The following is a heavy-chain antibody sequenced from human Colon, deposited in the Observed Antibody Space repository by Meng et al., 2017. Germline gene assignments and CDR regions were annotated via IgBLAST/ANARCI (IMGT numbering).Heavy chain of an antibody. V-gene: IGHV6-1*01. Sequence: QLRLQHEGPVLVKPSQSHSLPWSISGDTVSSNSAAWNWFRQSPSRGLEWLGRTYYRSKWYNDYAVSVKSRITINPDTSKNQFSLQLNSVTPEDTAVYYCARDLIVGATRCYFDYWGQGTLVTVSS. CDR2: TYYRSKWYN. J-gene: IGHJ4*02. CDR3: ARDLIVGATRCYFDY. D-gene: IGHD1-26*01. CDR1: GDTVSSNSAA.